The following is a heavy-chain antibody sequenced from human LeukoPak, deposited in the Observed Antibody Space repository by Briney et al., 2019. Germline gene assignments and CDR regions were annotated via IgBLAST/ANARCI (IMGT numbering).Heavy chain of an antibody. CDR3: ARENVDIVATIRVYYFDY. Sequence: PSDTLSLTCAVYGGSFSGYYSSWIRQPPGKGLEWIGEINHSGSTNYNPSLKSRVTISVDTSKNQFSLKLSSVTAADTAVYYRARENVDIVATIRVYYFDYWGQGTLVTVSS. J-gene: IGHJ4*02. CDR1: GGSFSGYY. D-gene: IGHD5-12*01. V-gene: IGHV4-34*01. CDR2: INHSGST.